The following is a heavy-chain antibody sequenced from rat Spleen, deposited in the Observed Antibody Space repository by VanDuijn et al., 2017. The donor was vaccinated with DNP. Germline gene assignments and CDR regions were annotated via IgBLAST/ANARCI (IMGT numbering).Heavy chain of an antibody. CDR3: VRWNSGHFDY. D-gene: IGHD4-3*01. CDR1: GFSFSYYY. J-gene: IGHJ2*01. CDR2: IGSVAYAP. V-gene: IGHV5-22*01. Sequence: EVQLVESGGGLVQPGRSLKLSCAASGFSFSYYYMAWVRQAPTKGLEWVAYIGSVAYAPYYGDSVKGRFTISRDNAKSTLYLQMNSLRSEDMATYYCVRWNSGHFDYWGQGVMVTVSS.